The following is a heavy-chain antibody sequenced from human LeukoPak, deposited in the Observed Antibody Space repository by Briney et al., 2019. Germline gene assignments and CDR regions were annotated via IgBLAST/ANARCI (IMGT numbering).Heavy chain of an antibody. CDR1: GFTFSTYA. CDR2: ISSSGDRT. CDR3: AKDRPNYHESNGHYYRPNGDY. J-gene: IGHJ4*02. V-gene: IGHV3-23*01. Sequence: GGSLRLSCAASGFTFSTYAMSWVRQAPGKGLEWVSSISSSGDRTFYADSVKDRFTISRDNSENTLYLQMSRLRAEDTAVYYCAKDRPNYHESNGHYYRPNGDYWGQGTLATVSS. D-gene: IGHD3-22*01.